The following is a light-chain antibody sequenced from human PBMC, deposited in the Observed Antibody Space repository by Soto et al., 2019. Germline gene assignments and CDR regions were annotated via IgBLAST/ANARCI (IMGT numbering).Light chain of an antibody. Sequence: QSVLTQPHSVSAAPGQKVTLSCSGDISNIGNNYVSWYQQLPGTAPKLLIYANNKRPSGIPNRFSGSKSGTSATLDITGLQTGDEADYYCGTWESSLSAGLFGGGTKLTVL. J-gene: IGLJ3*02. CDR3: GTWESSLSAGL. CDR2: ANN. V-gene: IGLV1-51*02. CDR1: ISNIGNNY.